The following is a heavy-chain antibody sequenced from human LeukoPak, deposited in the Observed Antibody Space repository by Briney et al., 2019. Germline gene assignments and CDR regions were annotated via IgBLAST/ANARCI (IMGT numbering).Heavy chain of an antibody. J-gene: IGHJ3*02. CDR2: IKPNGIEK. CDR3: ARDLDTYVLLIAYDTFDS. Sequence: GGSLRLSCEGSGFTFSNYWMTWVRQAPGKGLEWVANIKPNGIEKHYADSVEGRFTISRDNAKNSLYLQMNSLRAEDTAVYYCARDLDTYVLLIAYDTFDSWGQGTMVTVPS. CDR1: GFTFSNYW. D-gene: IGHD2-21*01. V-gene: IGHV3-7*01.